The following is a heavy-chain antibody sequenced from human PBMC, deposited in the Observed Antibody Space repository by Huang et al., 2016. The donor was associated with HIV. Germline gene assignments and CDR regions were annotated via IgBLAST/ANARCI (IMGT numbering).Heavy chain of an antibody. Sequence: QVQLVQSGGEVMQPGASVRVSCKASGYDFGSYGMSWVRQAPGQGLEWLGWIGSDMCDTSSAQKFQGRVTMTKDTATTTTYMELRSLRSEDTAMYYCARDPYYSNRWKRNDASFLWGQGTMITVSS. V-gene: IGHV1-18*01. CDR3: ARDPYYSNRWKRNDASFL. CDR1: GYDFGSYG. D-gene: IGHD4-4*01. CDR2: IGSDMCDT. J-gene: IGHJ3*01.